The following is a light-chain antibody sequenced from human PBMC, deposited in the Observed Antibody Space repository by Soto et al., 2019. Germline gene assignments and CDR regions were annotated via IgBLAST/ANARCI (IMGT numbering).Light chain of an antibody. J-gene: IGLJ1*01. CDR3: SSYTSSAPFYV. CDR1: STDVDGYDY. CDR2: DVN. Sequence: QSVLTQPASVSGSPGQSITISCTGASTDVDGYDYVSWYQQHPGQAPKLMIYDVNNRPSGVSYRFSGSKSGDTASLTISGLQAEDDADYYCSSYTSSAPFYVFGTGTRSSS. V-gene: IGLV2-14*03.